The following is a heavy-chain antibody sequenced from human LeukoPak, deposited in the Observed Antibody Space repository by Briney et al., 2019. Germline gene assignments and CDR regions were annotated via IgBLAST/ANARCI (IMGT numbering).Heavy chain of an antibody. CDR2: ISGSGGST. D-gene: IGHD2-21*02. CDR1: RFTFRTYA. Sequence: PGGSLRLSCAASRFTFRTYAMYWVRQAPGKGLEWVSIISGSGGSTYYADSVKGRFTISRDNSKNTLYLQMNSLRAEDMAVYYCARAASCGGDCSSSYLQHWGQGTLVTVSS. CDR3: ARAASCGGDCSSSYLQH. V-gene: IGHV3-23*01. J-gene: IGHJ1*01.